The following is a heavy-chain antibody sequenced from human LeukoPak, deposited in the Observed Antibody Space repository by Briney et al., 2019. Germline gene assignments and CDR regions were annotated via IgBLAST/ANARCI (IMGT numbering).Heavy chain of an antibody. CDR1: DGSFSAYY. CDR3: ARHMMVRGARTYYFDY. Sequence: TSETLSLTCAVYDGSFSAYYWSWIRQPPAQGLEWVGEINRSGSTNYNPSLKTRITISVETPKNQLSLKVNCVTAADTAVYYSARHMMVRGARTYYFDYWGQGTLVTVSS. CDR2: INRSGST. V-gene: IGHV4-34*01. D-gene: IGHD3-10*01. J-gene: IGHJ4*02.